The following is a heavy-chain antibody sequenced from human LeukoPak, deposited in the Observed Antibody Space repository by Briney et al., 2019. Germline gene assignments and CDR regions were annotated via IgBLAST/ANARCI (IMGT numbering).Heavy chain of an antibody. D-gene: IGHD6-19*01. V-gene: IGHV3-21*04. CDR1: GFTFSSYS. J-gene: IGHJ4*02. CDR2: ISSSSSYI. CDR3: AKAPGGQWLVLQFDY. Sequence: PGGSLRLSCAASGFTFSSYSMNWVRQAPGKGLEWVSSISSSSSYIYYADSVKGRFTISRDNSKNTLYLQMNSLRAEDTAVYYCAKAPGGQWLVLQFDYWGQGTLVTVSS.